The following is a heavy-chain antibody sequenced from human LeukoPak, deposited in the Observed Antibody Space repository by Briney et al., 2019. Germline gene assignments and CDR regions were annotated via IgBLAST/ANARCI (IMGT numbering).Heavy chain of an antibody. CDR3: ARDHTKGPMADV. CDR1: GYTFTSYY. V-gene: IGHV1-46*03. J-gene: IGHJ6*04. Sequence: GASVKVSCKASGYTFTSYYMHWVRQAPGQGVEWMGVINPSGGSTNYAQKFKGRDTMTRHTSTSTVYMELSSLRSEDTAVYYCARDHTKGPMADVWGKGTTVTVSS. CDR2: INPSGGST. D-gene: IGHD3-10*01.